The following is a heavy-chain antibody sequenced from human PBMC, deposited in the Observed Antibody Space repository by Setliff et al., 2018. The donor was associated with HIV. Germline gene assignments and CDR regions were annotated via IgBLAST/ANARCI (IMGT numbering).Heavy chain of an antibody. V-gene: IGHV1-18*01. D-gene: IGHD6-19*01. Sequence: ASVKVSCKASGYTFTSYGVSWVRQAPGQGLEWMGWISGYDGDTNYVQKFQGRVTMTIDPSTRTAYMEVRSLRSDGRAVYYCARDLGRQWLEVKEAIDYWGQGTLVTVSS. CDR2: ISGYDGDT. J-gene: IGHJ4*02. CDR3: ARDLGRQWLEVKEAIDY. CDR1: GYTFTSYG.